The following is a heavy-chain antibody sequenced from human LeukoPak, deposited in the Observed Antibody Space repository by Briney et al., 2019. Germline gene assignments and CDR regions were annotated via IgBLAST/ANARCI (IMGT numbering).Heavy chain of an antibody. J-gene: IGHJ3*02. CDR1: GGSFSGYY. CDR3: ARHYSAFDI. V-gene: IGHV4-34*01. CDR2: INHSGST. Sequence: KSSETLSLTCAVYGGSFSGYYWSWIRQPPGKGLEWIGEINHSGSTNYNPSLKSRVTISVDTSKNHFSLKLSSVTAADTAVYYCARHYSAFDIWGQGTMVTVSS. D-gene: IGHD2-21*01.